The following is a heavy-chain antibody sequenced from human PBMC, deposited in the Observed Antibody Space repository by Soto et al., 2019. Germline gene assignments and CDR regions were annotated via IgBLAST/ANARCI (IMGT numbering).Heavy chain of an antibody. Sequence: SETLSLTCAVYGGSFSAYYWSWIRQPPGKGLEWIGEINHSGGTSYNPSLKSRVTISVDTSKSQFSLKLTSVTAADRAVYYCARGSVDTDDSSAFDIWGQGTMVT. V-gene: IGHV4-34*01. CDR2: INHSGGT. D-gene: IGHD3-22*01. CDR1: GGSFSAYY. CDR3: ARGSVDTDDSSAFDI. J-gene: IGHJ3*02.